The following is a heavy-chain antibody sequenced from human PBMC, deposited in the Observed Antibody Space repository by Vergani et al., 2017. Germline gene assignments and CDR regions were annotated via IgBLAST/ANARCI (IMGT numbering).Heavy chain of an antibody. V-gene: IGHV3-30*02. CDR1: GFNFRIYG. CDR2: LQYDGSNK. CDR3: AKDLGSSTWWGWFDP. J-gene: IGHJ5*02. D-gene: IGHD6-13*01. Sequence: QVQLVESGGGVVQPGGSLRLSCIASGFNFRIYGMHWVRQAPGKGLEWVAFLQYDGSNKYYADSVKGRFTISRDNSKNTLYLQMNSLRTEDTAVYYCAKDLGSSTWWGWFDPWGQGTLVTVSS.